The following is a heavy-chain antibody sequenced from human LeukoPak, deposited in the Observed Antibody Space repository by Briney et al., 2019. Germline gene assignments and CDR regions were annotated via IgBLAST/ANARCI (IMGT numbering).Heavy chain of an antibody. CDR3: ARDRFLVSNYFGMDV. Sequence: ASVTVSCKASGYIFIDCYIHWVRQAPGQGLEWMGWIDPNSGGTNYAQNFQGRVTMTRDTSISTAYMDLSRLTSDDTAVYYCARDRFLVSNYFGMDVWGQGTTVTVPS. CDR1: GYIFIDCY. D-gene: IGHD2/OR15-2a*01. CDR2: IDPNSGGT. J-gene: IGHJ6*02. V-gene: IGHV1-2*02.